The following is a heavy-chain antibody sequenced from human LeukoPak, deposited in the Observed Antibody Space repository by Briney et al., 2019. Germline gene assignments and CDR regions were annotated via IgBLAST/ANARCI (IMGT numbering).Heavy chain of an antibody. D-gene: IGHD2-2*01. V-gene: IGHV3-21*01. CDR3: ARLGGGYCSSSSCYGD. Sequence: NPGGSLRLSCAASGFSFSSYSMNWVRQAPGKGLEWVSSISSTSSYIYYADSVKGRFTISRDNAKNSLYLQMNSLRAEDTAVYYCARLGGGYCSSSSCYGDWGQGTLVTVSS. CDR2: ISSTSSYI. CDR1: GFSFSSYS. J-gene: IGHJ4*02.